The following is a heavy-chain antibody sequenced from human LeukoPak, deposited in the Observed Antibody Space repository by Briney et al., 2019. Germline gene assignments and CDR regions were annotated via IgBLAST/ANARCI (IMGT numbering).Heavy chain of an antibody. V-gene: IGHV4-39*01. CDR3: AIMTYDFWSGYPAFDI. D-gene: IGHD3-3*01. J-gene: IGHJ3*02. CDR2: IYYSGST. CDR1: GGSISSSSYY. Sequence: SETLSLTCTVSGGSISSSSYYWGWIRQPPGKGLEWIGSIYYSGSTYYNPSLKSRVTISVDTSKNQFSLKLSSVTAADTAVYYCAIMTYDFWSGYPAFDIWGQGTMVTVSS.